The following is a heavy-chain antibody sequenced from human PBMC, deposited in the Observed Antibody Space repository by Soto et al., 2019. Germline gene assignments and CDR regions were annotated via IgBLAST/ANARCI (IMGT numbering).Heavy chain of an antibody. Sequence: PSETLSLTCTVSGGSISSIYWSWIRQPPGKGLEWIASFFIGGNTYYNPSLKSRVTISVDTSKNQFSLKLSSVTAADTAVYFCARSSITPRLFMYPFDYWGQGILVTVSS. D-gene: IGHD6-6*01. V-gene: IGHV4-59*05. J-gene: IGHJ4*02. CDR3: ARSSITPRLFMYPFDY. CDR1: GGSISSIY. CDR2: FFIGGNT.